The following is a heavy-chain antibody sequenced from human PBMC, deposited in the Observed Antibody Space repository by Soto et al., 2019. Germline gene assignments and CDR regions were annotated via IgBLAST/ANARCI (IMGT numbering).Heavy chain of an antibody. CDR3: ARDSYYYGSGSYYNFY. V-gene: IGHV3-48*01. CDR2: ISSSSSTI. J-gene: IGHJ4*02. Sequence: HPGGSLRLSCAASGFPFSSYTMNWVRQAPGKGLEWVSYISSSSSTIYYADSVKGRFTISRDNAKNSLYLQMNSLRAEDTAVYYCARDSYYYGSGSYYNFYWGQGTLVTVSS. CDR1: GFPFSSYT. D-gene: IGHD3-10*01.